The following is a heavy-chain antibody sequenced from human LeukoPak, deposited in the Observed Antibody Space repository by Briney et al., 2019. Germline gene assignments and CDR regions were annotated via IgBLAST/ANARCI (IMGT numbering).Heavy chain of an antibody. D-gene: IGHD5-24*01. CDR2: IYYTGST. Sequence: SQTLSLTCSVFGGSISSGDYYWSWIRQHPGMGLAWIGYIYYTGSTYYNPSLKSRLTISVDTSKNQFSLKLSSVTAADTAIYYCATRNSRDDNNYWGQGTLVTVSS. V-gene: IGHV4-31*03. CDR3: ATRNSRDDNNY. J-gene: IGHJ4*02. CDR1: GGSISSGDYY.